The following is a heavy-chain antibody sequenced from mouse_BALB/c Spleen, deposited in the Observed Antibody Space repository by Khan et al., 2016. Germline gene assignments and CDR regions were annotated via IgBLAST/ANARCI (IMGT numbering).Heavy chain of an antibody. D-gene: IGHD1-2*01. CDR3: ARSPTATRYFDV. CDR2: ISYTGST. V-gene: IGHV3-2*02. J-gene: IGHJ1*01. Sequence: EVQLQESGPGLVKPSQSLSLTCTVTGYSITSDYAWNWIRQFPGNKLEWMGYISYTGSTRYNPSLKSRISFTRDTSKNQFFLQLNSVTTEDTVTYYCARSPTATRYFDVWCAGTTVTVSS. CDR1: GYSITSDYA.